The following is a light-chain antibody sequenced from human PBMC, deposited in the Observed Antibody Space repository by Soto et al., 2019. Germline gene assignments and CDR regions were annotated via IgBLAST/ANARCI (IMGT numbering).Light chain of an antibody. CDR1: QSVSSY. CDR2: DAS. J-gene: IGKJ4*01. Sequence: EIVLTQSPATLSLSPGERATLSCRASQSVSSYLAWYQQKPGQAPRLLIYDASNRATGIPARFSGSGSGTDFPLTIISLAPEDFAVYYCQQRSNWPLTFGGGTKVEIK. CDR3: QQRSNWPLT. V-gene: IGKV3-11*01.